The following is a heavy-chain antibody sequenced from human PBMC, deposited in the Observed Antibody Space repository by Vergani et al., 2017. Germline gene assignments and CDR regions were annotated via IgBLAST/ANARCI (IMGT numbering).Heavy chain of an antibody. CDR1: GYTFTGYY. V-gene: IGHV1-2*02. J-gene: IGHJ5*02. CDR3: ARDRLTMVRGVLLRAAPYNWFDP. Sequence: QVQLVQSGAEVKKPGASVKVSCKASGYTFTGYYMHWVRQAPGQWLEWMGWINPNSGGTNYAQKFQGRVTMTRDTSISTAYMELSRLRSDDTAVYYCARDRLTMVRGVLLRAAPYNWFDPWGQGTLVTVSS. D-gene: IGHD3-10*01. CDR2: INPNSGGT.